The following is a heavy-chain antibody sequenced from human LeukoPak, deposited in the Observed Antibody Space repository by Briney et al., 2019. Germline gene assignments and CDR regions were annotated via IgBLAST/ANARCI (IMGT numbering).Heavy chain of an antibody. CDR2: ISYDGSNK. CDR3: VSVVTARFEYFQR. D-gene: IGHD2-21*02. V-gene: IGHV3-30-3*01. CDR1: GFTFSSYA. J-gene: IGHJ1*01. Sequence: GGSLRLSCAASGFTFSSYAMHWVRQAPGKGLEWVAVISYDGSNKYYADPVKGRVTISRDNAKNRLYLQMNSLRAEDTAMYYCVSVVTARFEYFQRWGQGTLVTVSS.